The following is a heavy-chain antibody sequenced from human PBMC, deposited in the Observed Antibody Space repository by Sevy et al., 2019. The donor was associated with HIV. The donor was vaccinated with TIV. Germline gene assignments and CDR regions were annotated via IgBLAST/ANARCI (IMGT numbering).Heavy chain of an antibody. CDR3: ARGGGGGGYDWPLDY. CDR2: ISGSGTRT. CDR1: GFSFDSYG. V-gene: IGHV3-23*01. D-gene: IGHD5-12*01. Sequence: GGSLRLSCAVSGFSFDSYGMTWVRQAPGKGLEWVSAISGSGTRTYYADSVKGRFIISRDNAKNSLYLQMNSLRAEDTAVYYCARGGGGGGYDWPLDYWGQGTLVTVSS. J-gene: IGHJ4*02.